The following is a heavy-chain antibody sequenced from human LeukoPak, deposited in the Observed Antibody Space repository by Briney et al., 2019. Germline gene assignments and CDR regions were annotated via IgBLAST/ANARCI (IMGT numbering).Heavy chain of an antibody. J-gene: IGHJ5*02. CDR2: IYYSGST. CDR3: ARVGVNYDILTGYYSNWFDP. V-gene: IGHV4-59*01. D-gene: IGHD3-9*01. CDR1: GGSISSYY. Sequence: PSETLSLTCTVSGGSISSYYWSWIRQPPGKGLEWIGYIYYSGSTNYNPSLKSRVTISVDTSKNQFSLKLSSVTAADTAVYYCARVGVNYDILTGYYSNWFDPWGQGTLVTVSS.